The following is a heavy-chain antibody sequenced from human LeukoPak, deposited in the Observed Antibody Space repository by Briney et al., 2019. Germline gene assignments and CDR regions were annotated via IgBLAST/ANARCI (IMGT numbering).Heavy chain of an antibody. D-gene: IGHD6-19*01. V-gene: IGHV3-74*01. Sequence: GGSLRLSCAASGFTFSSFWMHWVRQAPGKGLVWVSRINSVGSSTRYADSVTGRFTISRDNAKNTLYLQMNSLRAEDTAVYYCARERTSGWDAFDFWGQGTLVTVSS. CDR3: ARERTSGWDAFDF. CDR1: GFTFSSFW. J-gene: IGHJ4*01. CDR2: INSVGSST.